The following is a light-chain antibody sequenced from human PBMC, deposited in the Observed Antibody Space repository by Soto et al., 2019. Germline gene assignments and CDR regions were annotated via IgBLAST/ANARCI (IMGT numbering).Light chain of an antibody. CDR2: EGS. CDR3: CSYAGSSTLV. CDR1: SSDVGGYNY. J-gene: IGLJ3*02. V-gene: IGLV2-23*01. Sequence: QSALTQPASVSGSPGQSITISCTGTSSDVGGYNYVSWYQQHPGKAPKLMIYEGSKRPSGVSNRFSGSKSGNTASLTISGLQAEDEADYYCCSYAGSSTLVFGGGTKLNVL.